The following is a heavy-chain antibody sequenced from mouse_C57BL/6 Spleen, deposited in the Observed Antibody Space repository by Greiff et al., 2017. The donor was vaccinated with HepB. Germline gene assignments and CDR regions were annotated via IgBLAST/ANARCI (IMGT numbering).Heavy chain of an antibody. Sequence: EVQRVESGPGMVKPSQSLSLTCTVTGYSITSGYDWHWIRHFPGNKLEWMGYISYSGSTNYNPSLKSRISITHDTSKNHFFLKLNSVTTEDTATYYCARGGVYSNLDYWGQGTTLTVSS. D-gene: IGHD2-5*01. CDR2: ISYSGST. CDR3: ARGGVYSNLDY. V-gene: IGHV3-1*01. CDR1: GYSITSGYD. J-gene: IGHJ2*01.